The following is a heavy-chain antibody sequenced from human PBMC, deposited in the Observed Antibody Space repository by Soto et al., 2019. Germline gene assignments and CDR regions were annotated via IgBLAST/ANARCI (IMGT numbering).Heavy chain of an antibody. CDR3: ARWDGEQLVTFDY. V-gene: IGHV3-30-3*01. Sequence: QVQLVESGGGVVQPGRSLRLSCAASGFTFSSYAMHWVRQAPGKGLEWVAVISYDGSNKYYADSVKGRFTISRDNSKNTLYLQMNILRAEDTAVYYCARWDGEQLVTFDYWGQGTLVTVSS. CDR2: ISYDGSNK. D-gene: IGHD6-6*01. J-gene: IGHJ4*02. CDR1: GFTFSSYA.